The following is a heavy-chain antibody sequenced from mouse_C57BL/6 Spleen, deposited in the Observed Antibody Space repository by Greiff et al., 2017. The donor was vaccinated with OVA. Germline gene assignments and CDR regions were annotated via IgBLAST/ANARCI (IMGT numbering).Heavy chain of an antibody. CDR1: GYTFTDYE. CDR2: IDPETGGT. V-gene: IGHV1-15*01. D-gene: IGHD2-4*01. Sequence: QVQLQQSGAELVRPGASVTLSCKASGYTFTDYEMHWVKQTPVHGLEWIGAIDPETGGTAYNQKFKGKAKLTADKSSSTAYMELRSLTSEDSAVYYCTRNDYDVGYLDVWGTGTTVTVSS. J-gene: IGHJ1*03. CDR3: TRNDYDVGYLDV.